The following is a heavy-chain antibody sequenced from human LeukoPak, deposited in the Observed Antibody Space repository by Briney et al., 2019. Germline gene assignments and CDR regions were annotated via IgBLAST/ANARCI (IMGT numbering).Heavy chain of an antibody. D-gene: IGHD3-10*01. J-gene: IGHJ4*02. V-gene: IGHV1-2*02. CDR2: IDPNSGGT. CDR1: GYTFTGYY. Sequence: GASVKVSCKASGYTFTGYYMHWVRQAPGQGLEWMGWIDPNSGGTNYAQKFQGRVTMTRDTSISTAYMELSRLISDDTAVYYCARTDRTITMVRGGDLDYWAREPWSPSPQ. CDR3: ARTDRTITMVRGGDLDY.